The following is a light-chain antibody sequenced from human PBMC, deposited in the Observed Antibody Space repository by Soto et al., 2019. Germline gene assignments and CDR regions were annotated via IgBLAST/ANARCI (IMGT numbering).Light chain of an antibody. Sequence: DIQMTQSPSPLSASVVDRVTITCRASQTISTYLNWYQQKPGKAPKLLIYAASSLQSGVPSRFSGSGSGTDFTLTISSLQPEDFATYYCQQSYSTLAITFGQGTRLEIK. CDR3: QQSYSTLAIT. CDR1: QTISTY. J-gene: IGKJ5*01. CDR2: AAS. V-gene: IGKV1-39*01.